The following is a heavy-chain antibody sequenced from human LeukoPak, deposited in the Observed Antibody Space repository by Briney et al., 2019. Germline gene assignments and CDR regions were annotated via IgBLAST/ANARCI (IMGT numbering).Heavy chain of an antibody. CDR3: ARVLNYYDSSDY. CDR1: GYTFTSYG. D-gene: IGHD3-22*01. V-gene: IGHV1-18*01. CDR2: ISAYNGNT. Sequence: ASVKVSCKASGYTFTSYGISWVRQAPGQGLEWVGWISAYNGNTNYAQKLQGRVTMTTGTSTSTAYMELRSLRSDDTAVYYCARVLNYYDSSDYWGQGTLVTVSS. J-gene: IGHJ4*02.